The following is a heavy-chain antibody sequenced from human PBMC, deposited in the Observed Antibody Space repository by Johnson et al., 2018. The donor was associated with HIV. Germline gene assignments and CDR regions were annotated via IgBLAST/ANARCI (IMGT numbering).Heavy chain of an antibody. J-gene: IGHJ3*02. CDR3: ARDRAPVYSSSSTPFDALDI. D-gene: IGHD6-6*01. V-gene: IGHV3-30*03. CDR2: ILYDGNNK. CDR1: GFTFSNYG. Sequence: QVQLVESGGGLVQPGRSLRLSCAASGFTFSNYGMHWVRQAPGKGLEWVAVILYDGNNKYYADSVKGRFTISRDNSKSTLYLQMNSLRVEYTAVYYCARDRAPVYSSSSTPFDALDIWGQGTVVSVSS.